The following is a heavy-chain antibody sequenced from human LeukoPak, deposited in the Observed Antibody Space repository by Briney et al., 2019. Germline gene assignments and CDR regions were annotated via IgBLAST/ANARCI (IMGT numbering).Heavy chain of an antibody. CDR1: GFSFSGYG. J-gene: IGHJ4*02. CDR2: ISGSGTYI. CDR3: AREFGSGSYRPYYFDF. V-gene: IGHV3-21*01. D-gene: IGHD3-10*01. Sequence: GGSLRLSCAASGFSFSGYGMHWVRQAPGKGLEWVSSISGSGTYIYQADSVKGRFTISRDNAKNSLYLQMNSLRVEDTAVYYCAREFGSGSYRPYYFDFWGQGTLVTVSS.